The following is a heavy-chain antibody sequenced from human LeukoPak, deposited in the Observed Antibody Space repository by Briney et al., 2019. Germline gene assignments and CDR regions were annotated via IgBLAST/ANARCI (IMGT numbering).Heavy chain of an antibody. J-gene: IGHJ4*02. V-gene: IGHV3-30*18. Sequence: GGSLRLSCAASGFTFSSCGMHWVRQAPGKGLEWVAVITYDGDTTYFEDSVKGRFTISRDTSKSTLYLQMNSLGAEDTAVYYCVKEQGSGSYRTADYWGQGALVTVSS. CDR3: VKEQGSGSYRTADY. CDR1: GFTFSSCG. D-gene: IGHD3-10*01. CDR2: ITYDGDTT.